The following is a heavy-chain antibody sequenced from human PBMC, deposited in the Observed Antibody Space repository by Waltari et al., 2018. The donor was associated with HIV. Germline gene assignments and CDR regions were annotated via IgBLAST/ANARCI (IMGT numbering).Heavy chain of an antibody. J-gene: IGHJ3*02. Sequence: QVQLVQSGAEVKKPGASVKVSCKASGYPLTSSYLPWVRQAPGHGLEWMGIINPSGGSTSYAQKFQVRVTMTSYTSTSTVYMVLSSLRSEDTAVYYCARGDYDISYLVAFDICCQGTMVTVSS. V-gene: IGHV1-46*03. D-gene: IGHD3-22*01. CDR2: INPSGGST. CDR1: GYPLTSSY. CDR3: ARGDYDISYLVAFDI.